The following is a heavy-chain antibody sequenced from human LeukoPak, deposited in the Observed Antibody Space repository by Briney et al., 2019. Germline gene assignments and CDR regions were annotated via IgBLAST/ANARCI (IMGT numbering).Heavy chain of an antibody. CDR1: GDTFSSYV. Sequence: ASVKVSCKASGDTFSSYVISWVRQAPGQGLEWMGGINPVFGTAHYAQKFQDRVTITADESTSTAYMELSSLRSEDTAVYYCAKTFLTAYDTYFNYYGLDVWGQGTPVTVSS. V-gene: IGHV1-69*13. J-gene: IGHJ6*02. CDR2: INPVFGTA. CDR3: AKTFLTAYDTYFNYYGLDV. D-gene: IGHD3-9*01.